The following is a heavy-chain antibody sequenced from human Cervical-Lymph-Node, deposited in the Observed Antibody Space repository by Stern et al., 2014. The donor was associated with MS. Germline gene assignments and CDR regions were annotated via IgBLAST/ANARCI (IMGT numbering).Heavy chain of an antibody. D-gene: IGHD3-10*01. Sequence: EVQLVESGGGLVQPGRSLRLSCAASGFTFDDCAMHWVRQTPEKGLEWVSYITWDSGRTAYADSVKGRFTISRDNAKKSLYLEMTSLRVEDTALYYCAKDIGSTTWFGAYVMDAWGQGTTVTVSS. CDR2: ITWDSGRT. CDR1: GFTFDDCA. J-gene: IGHJ6*02. CDR3: AKDIGSTTWFGAYVMDA. V-gene: IGHV3-9*01.